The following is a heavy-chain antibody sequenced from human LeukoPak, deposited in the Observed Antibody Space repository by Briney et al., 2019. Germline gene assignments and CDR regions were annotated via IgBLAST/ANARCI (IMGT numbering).Heavy chain of an antibody. CDR1: GFTFSAYG. V-gene: IGHV3-23*01. CDR2: IHPTGANK. D-gene: IGHD3-22*01. J-gene: IGHJ4*02. CDR3: PRGPPMYSYGSTAFHYDYFEY. Sequence: GGSLRLSCAGSGFTFSAYGISWVRQAPGKGLEWVSTIHPTGANKHYADSVNGRFTISRDNSKSTLYLQMNSLRAGDTAIYYCPRGPPMYSYGSTAFHYDYFEYWGQGSLVPVSS.